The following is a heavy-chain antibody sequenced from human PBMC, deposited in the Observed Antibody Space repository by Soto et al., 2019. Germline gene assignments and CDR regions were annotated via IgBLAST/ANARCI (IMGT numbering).Heavy chain of an antibody. CDR3: ARAGDAGTADY. Sequence: EVQVVESGGGLVQTGGSLRLSCAASGFTFRSNWMSWVRQAPGKGLEWVANINEDGSEKYYVDSVRCRFTISRDNAENSLYLQMNSLRAEDTAVYYCARAGDAGTADYWGQGTPVTVSS. V-gene: IGHV3-7*05. CDR2: INEDGSEK. J-gene: IGHJ4*02. D-gene: IGHD6-13*01. CDR1: GFTFRSNW.